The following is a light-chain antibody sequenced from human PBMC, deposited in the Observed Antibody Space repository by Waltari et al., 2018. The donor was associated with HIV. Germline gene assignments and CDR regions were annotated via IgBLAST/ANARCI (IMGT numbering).Light chain of an antibody. CDR1: VVAKKY. CDR3: YAAADNIGV. Sequence: SYELTQPSSVSVSPGQTARITCTGDVVAKKYARWFQQKPGQAPGLVIYKDSERPSGIPEGLSGCSSGTTVTLTISGAEVEDEADYYCYAAADNIGVFGGGTKLTVL. V-gene: IGLV3-27*01. J-gene: IGLJ3*02. CDR2: KDS.